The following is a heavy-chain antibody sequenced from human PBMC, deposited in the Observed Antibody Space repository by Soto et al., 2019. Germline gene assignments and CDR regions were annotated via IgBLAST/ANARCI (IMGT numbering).Heavy chain of an antibody. D-gene: IGHD6-6*01. Sequence: GESLKISCKGSGYSFTIYWISWVRQRPGKGLEWMGRIDPSDSYTNYSPSFQGHVTISADKSISTAYLQWSSLKASDTAMYYCARRDSSSPYGMDVWGQGTTVTVSS. CDR1: GYSFTIYW. CDR2: IDPSDSYT. J-gene: IGHJ6*02. V-gene: IGHV5-10-1*01. CDR3: ARRDSSSPYGMDV.